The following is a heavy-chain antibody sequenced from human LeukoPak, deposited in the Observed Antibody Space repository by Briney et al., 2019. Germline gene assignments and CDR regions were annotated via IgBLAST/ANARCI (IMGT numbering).Heavy chain of an antibody. CDR3: AREVGIAVAEPFYYYYGMDV. J-gene: IGHJ6*02. CDR1: GYTFTSYG. Sequence: VASVKVSCKASGYTFTSYGISWVRQAPGQGLEWMGWINPNSGGTNYAQKFQGRVTMTRDTSISTAYMELSRLRSDDTAVYYCAREVGIAVAEPFYYYYGMDVWGQGTTVTVSS. D-gene: IGHD6-19*01. CDR2: INPNSGGT. V-gene: IGHV1-2*02.